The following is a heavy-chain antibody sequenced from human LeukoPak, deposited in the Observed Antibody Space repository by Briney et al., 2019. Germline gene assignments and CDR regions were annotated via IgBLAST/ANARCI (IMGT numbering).Heavy chain of an antibody. CDR2: MYIDGST. CDR3: ARDREGGYDY. Sequence: PGGSLRLSCAASGFNVSSNYMSWVRQAPGKGLEWVSVMYIDGSTYYADSVKGRFTISRDISKNTLYLQMSSLRGEDTAVYYCARDREGGYDYWGQGTLVTVSS. J-gene: IGHJ4*02. V-gene: IGHV3-53*01. CDR1: GFNVSSNY. D-gene: IGHD5-12*01.